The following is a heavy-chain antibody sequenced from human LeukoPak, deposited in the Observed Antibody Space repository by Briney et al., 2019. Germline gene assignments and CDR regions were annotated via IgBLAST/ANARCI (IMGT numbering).Heavy chain of an antibody. D-gene: IGHD1-14*01. CDR3: AKGCQCPSGLSSWFDP. V-gene: IGHV3-23*01. Sequence: GGSLRLSCTASGFAFSSHGMSWVRQAPGKGLELVSGLSGSGDGQFYAHSVKGRFTISTDISKNILYLQMNSLRAEDTAVYYCAKGCQCPSGLSSWFDPRGQGTLVAVSS. CDR2: LSGSGDGQ. J-gene: IGHJ5*02. CDR1: GFAFSSHG.